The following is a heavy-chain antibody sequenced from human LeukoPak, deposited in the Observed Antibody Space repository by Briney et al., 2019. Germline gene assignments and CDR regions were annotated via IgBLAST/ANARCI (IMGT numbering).Heavy chain of an antibody. CDR2: IKPDGSER. CDR1: GFTFSSDW. J-gene: IGHJ4*02. V-gene: IGHV3-7*03. D-gene: IGHD3-3*01. CDR3: ARDQYDTWSRRGNFDS. Sequence: GGSLRLSCAASGFTFSSDWMTWVRQAPGKGLEWVGNIKPDGSERYYMDSVKGRFTISRDNARNSLYLQMNSLRAEDTAVFYCARDQYDTWSRRGNFDSWGQGTLVIVSS.